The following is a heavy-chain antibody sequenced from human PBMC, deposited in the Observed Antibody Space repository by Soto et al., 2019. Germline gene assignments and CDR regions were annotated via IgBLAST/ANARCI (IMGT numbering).Heavy chain of an antibody. CDR3: AADQGRLSYDDIVCCMDV. V-gene: IGHV1-58*01. Sequence: SVKVSCKASGFTFTSSAVQWVRQARGQRLEWIGWIVVGSGNTNYAQKFQERVTITRDMSTSTAYMELSSLRSEDTAVYYYAADQGRLSYDDIVCCMDVWGQGTTVTVSS. J-gene: IGHJ6*02. D-gene: IGHD3-9*01. CDR2: IVVGSGNT. CDR1: GFTFTSSA.